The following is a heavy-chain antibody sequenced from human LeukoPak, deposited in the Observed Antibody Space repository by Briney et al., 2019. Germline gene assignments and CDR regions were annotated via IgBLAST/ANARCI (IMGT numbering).Heavy chain of an antibody. D-gene: IGHD4-23*01. J-gene: IGHJ1*01. CDR2: IDWDDDK. CDR3: AHRPSLRRTTVVMYFQH. Sequence: SGPALLQPPPTLTLTFTFSGFSLSTSGMCVGWIRQPPVKALEWLTPIDWDDDKYYSTSLKTRLTISKDTSKNQVVLTMTNMDPVDTATYYCAHRPSLRRTTVVMYFQHWGQGTLVTVSS. V-gene: IGHV2-70*12. CDR1: GFSLSTSGMC.